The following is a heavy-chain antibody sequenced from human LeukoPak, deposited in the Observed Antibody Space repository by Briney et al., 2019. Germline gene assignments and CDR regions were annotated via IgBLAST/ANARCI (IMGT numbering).Heavy chain of an antibody. CDR1: GGSISSYY. J-gene: IGHJ3*02. CDR2: IYTSGST. Sequence: SETLSLTCTVSGGSISSYYWSWIRQPAGKGLEWIGRIYTSGSTNYNPSLKSRVTMSVDTSKNQFSLKLSSVTAADTAVYYCARATSVEWSLSWGAFDIWGQGTMVTVYS. V-gene: IGHV4-4*07. D-gene: IGHD3-3*01. CDR3: ARATSVEWSLSWGAFDI.